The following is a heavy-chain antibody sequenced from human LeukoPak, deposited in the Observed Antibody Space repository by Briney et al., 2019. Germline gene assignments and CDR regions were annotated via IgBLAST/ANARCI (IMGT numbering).Heavy chain of an antibody. CDR3: ARGGSLYDILTGYSMGNWFDP. D-gene: IGHD3-9*01. J-gene: IGHJ5*02. CDR2: IIPIFGTA. Sequence: SVKVSCTASGGTFSSYAISWVRQAPGQGLEWMGGIIPIFGTANYAQKFQGRVTITADESTSTAYMELSSLRSEDTAVYYCARGGSLYDILTGYSMGNWFDPWGQGTLVTVSS. V-gene: IGHV1-69*01. CDR1: GGTFSSYA.